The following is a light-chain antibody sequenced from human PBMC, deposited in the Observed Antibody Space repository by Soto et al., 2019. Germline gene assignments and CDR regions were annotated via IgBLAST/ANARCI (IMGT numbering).Light chain of an antibody. CDR3: QQYGGLPT. V-gene: IGKV3-20*01. Sequence: EIVLTQSPGILSFSPGERATLSCRASQSIISNYLAWYQQKSGQPPRLLLYDASSRATGIPDRFSGSGSGTDFTLTITRLEPEDFAVYYCQQYGGLPTFGQGTKLEI. CDR2: DAS. J-gene: IGKJ2*01. CDR1: QSIISNY.